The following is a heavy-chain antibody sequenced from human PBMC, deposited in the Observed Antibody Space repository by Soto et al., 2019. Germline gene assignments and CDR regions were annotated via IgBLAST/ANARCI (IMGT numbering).Heavy chain of an antibody. CDR3: ARESTPSGHYFDY. J-gene: IGHJ4*02. D-gene: IGHD2-15*01. V-gene: IGHV3-30-3*01. CDR2: ISCDGSNK. Sequence: QVQLVESGGGVVQPGRSLRLSCAASGFTFSSYAMHWVRQAPGKGLEWVAVISCDGSNKYYADSVKGRFTISRDNSKNTLYLQMNSLRAEDTAVYYCARESTPSGHYFDYWGQGTLVTVSS. CDR1: GFTFSSYA.